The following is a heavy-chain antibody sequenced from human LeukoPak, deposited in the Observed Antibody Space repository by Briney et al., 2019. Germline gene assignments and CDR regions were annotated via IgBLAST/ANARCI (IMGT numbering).Heavy chain of an antibody. CDR2: IYYSGST. D-gene: IGHD6-13*01. CDR3: AREGVIAAATESNWFDP. J-gene: IGHJ5*02. CDR1: GGSISSGGYY. Sequence: SETLSLTCTVSGGSISSGGYYWSWIRQHPGKGLEWIGYIYYSGSTYYNPSLKSRVTISVDTSKNQFSLKLSSVTAADTAVYYCAREGVIAAATESNWFDPWGQGTLVTVSS. V-gene: IGHV4-31*03.